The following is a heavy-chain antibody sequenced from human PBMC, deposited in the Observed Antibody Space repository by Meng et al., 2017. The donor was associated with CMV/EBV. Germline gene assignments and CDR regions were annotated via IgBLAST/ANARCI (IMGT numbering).Heavy chain of an antibody. CDR1: GGTFSSYT. J-gene: IGHJ4*02. CDR3: ARGDSFWSGYY. Sequence: SVNSCKASGGTFSSYTISWVRQAPGQGLEWMGRIIPILGIANYAQKFQGRVTITADKSTSTAYMELSSLRSEDTAVYYCARGDSFWSGYYWGQGTLVTVSS. CDR2: IIPILGIA. D-gene: IGHD3-3*01. V-gene: IGHV1-69*02.